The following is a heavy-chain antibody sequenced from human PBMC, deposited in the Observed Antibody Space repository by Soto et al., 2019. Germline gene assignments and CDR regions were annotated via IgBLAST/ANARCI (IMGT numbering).Heavy chain of an antibody. J-gene: IGHJ3*02. Sequence: PSETLSLTCTVSGVSISSYYWSWIRRPPGKGLEWIGYIYYSGSTNYNPSLKSRVTISVDTSKNQFSLKLSSVTAADTAVYYCARDSGGNYDFWSGPQEDAFDIWGQGTMVTVSS. CDR3: ARDSGGNYDFWSGPQEDAFDI. V-gene: IGHV4-59*01. CDR2: IYYSGST. CDR1: GVSISSYY. D-gene: IGHD3-3*01.